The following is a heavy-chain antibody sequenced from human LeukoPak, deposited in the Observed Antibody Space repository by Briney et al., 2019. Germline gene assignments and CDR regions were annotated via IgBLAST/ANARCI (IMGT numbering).Heavy chain of an antibody. V-gene: IGHV4-39*01. CDR3: ARLRGYTSSRAHNYYYYYYMDV. J-gene: IGHJ6*03. Sequence: SETLSLTCTVSGGSINSTNYYWGWIRQPPGKGLEWIVNIYYSGSIYNNPSLKSRVTISVDTSKNQFSLKLSSVTAADTAVYYCARLRGYTSSRAHNYYYYYYMDVWGKGTTVTVSS. D-gene: IGHD6-13*01. CDR1: GGSINSTNYY. CDR2: IYYSGSI.